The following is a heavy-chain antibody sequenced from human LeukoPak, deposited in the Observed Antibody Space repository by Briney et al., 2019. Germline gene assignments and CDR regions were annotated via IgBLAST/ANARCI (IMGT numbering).Heavy chain of an antibody. CDR2: TSSDGSSK. V-gene: IGHV3-30*01. D-gene: IGHD3-10*01. J-gene: IGHJ3*02. Sequence: GGSLRLSCEASGFTFNIYAMHWVRQAPGKGLEWVALTSSDGSSKYNAGSVKGRFTISRDNSKNTVYLQMNSLRPEDTAIYYCARSAGGAFDIWGQGTMVTVSS. CDR3: ARSAGGAFDI. CDR1: GFTFNIYA.